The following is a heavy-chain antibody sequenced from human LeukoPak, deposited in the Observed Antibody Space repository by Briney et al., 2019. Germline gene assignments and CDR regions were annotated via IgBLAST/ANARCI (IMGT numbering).Heavy chain of an antibody. CDR2: IYYGGST. Sequence: SETLSLTCTVSGGSISSYYWSWIRQPPGKGLEWIGYIYYGGSTNYNPSLKSRVTISVDTSKNQFSLKLSSVTAADTAVYYCARLRDGYNWREFDYWGQGTLVTVSS. D-gene: IGHD5-12*01. CDR1: GGSISSYY. J-gene: IGHJ4*02. V-gene: IGHV4-59*08. CDR3: ARLRDGYNWREFDY.